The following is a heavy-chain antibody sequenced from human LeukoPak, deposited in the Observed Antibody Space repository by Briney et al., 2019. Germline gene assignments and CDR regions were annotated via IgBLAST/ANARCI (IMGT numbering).Heavy chain of an antibody. CDR3: ARESERSGWYDY. V-gene: IGHV3-43*02. J-gene: IGHJ4*02. Sequence: GGSLRLSCAAPGLIFDDYAIHWVRQAPGKGLEWVSLISGDGGSTFYADSVKGRFTISRDNSKNSLYLQMSSLRSEDTALYYCARESERSGWYDYWGQGTLVTVSS. CDR2: ISGDGGST. D-gene: IGHD6-19*01. CDR1: GLIFDDYA.